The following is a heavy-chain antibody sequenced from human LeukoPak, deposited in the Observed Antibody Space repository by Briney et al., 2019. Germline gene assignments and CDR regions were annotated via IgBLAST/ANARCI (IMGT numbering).Heavy chain of an antibody. CDR3: ARLGDSSGYYLTSSVPYNWFDP. CDR2: XXXXXGNP. D-gene: IGHD3-22*01. J-gene: IGHJ5*02. Sequence: VXVXCKASXXXXXXXXXNWXXXAPGXXXXXXXXXXXXXGNPTYAQGFTGRFVFSLDTSVSTAYLQISSLKAEDTAVYYCARLGDSSGYYLTSSVPYNWFDPWGQGTLVTVSS. CDR1: XXXXXXXX. V-gene: IGHV7-4-1*02.